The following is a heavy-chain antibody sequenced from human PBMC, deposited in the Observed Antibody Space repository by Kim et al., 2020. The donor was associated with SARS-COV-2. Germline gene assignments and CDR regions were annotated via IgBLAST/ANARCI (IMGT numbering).Heavy chain of an antibody. Sequence: GSTSDEQKFQGRVTMTRDTSTSTVYIELSSLRSEDTAVYYCARDWAGFDLWGRGTLVTVSS. D-gene: IGHD6-19*01. J-gene: IGHJ2*01. CDR2: GST. V-gene: IGHV1-46*01. CDR3: ARDWAGFDL.